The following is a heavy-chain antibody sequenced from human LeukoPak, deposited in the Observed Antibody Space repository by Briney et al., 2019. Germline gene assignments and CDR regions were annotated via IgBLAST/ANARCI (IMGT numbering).Heavy chain of an antibody. CDR2: ISSSSSTI. CDR3: ARASLGKSGTTRLGGDY. V-gene: IGHV3-48*02. J-gene: IGHJ4*02. D-gene: IGHD1-7*01. CDR1: GFTFSSYS. Sequence: GGSLRLSCAASGFTFSSYSMNWVRQAPGKGLEWVSYISSSSSTIYYADSVKGRFTISRDNAKNSLYLQMNSLRDEDTAVYYCARASLGKSGTTRLGGDYWGQGTLVTVSS.